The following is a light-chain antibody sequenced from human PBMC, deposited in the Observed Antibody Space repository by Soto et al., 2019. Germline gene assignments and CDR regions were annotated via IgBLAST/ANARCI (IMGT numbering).Light chain of an antibody. Sequence: AIRMTQSPSSLSASTGDRVTITCRASQGISSYLAWYQQKPXKAPKLLIYAASTLQSGVPSRFSGSGSGTDFTLTISCLQSEDFATYYCQQYYSYPPTFGQGTRLEIK. CDR3: QQYYSYPPT. J-gene: IGKJ5*01. CDR2: AAS. V-gene: IGKV1-8*01. CDR1: QGISSY.